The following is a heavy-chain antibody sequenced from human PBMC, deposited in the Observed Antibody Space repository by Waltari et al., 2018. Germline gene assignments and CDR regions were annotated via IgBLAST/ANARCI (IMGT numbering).Heavy chain of an antibody. V-gene: IGHV3-48*01. CDR1: GFPFSSYS. CDR3: ARSIAGYSSS. Sequence: EVQLVASGGGLVQPGGSLRLSCAASGFPFSSYSMNWVRQAPGKGLEWVSYISSSSSTIYYADSVKGRFTISRDNAKNSLYLQMNSLRAEDTAVYYCARSIAGYSSSWGQGTLVTVSS. J-gene: IGHJ4*02. D-gene: IGHD6-13*01. CDR2: ISSSSSTI.